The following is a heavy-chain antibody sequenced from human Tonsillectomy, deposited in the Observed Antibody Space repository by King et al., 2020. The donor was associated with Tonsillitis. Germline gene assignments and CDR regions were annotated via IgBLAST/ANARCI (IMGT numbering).Heavy chain of an antibody. CDR3: ARGLSGANSGIDH. D-gene: IGHD1-26*01. CDR2: MSYDGTYT. CDR1: GFTFSRNA. Sequence: VQLVESGGGVVQPGWSLRLSCVASGFTFSRNAMHWVRQAPGKGLEWVAVMSYDGTYTYYGDSVKGRFTVSRDNSRSTLYLQLNSLRSEDTAVYYCARGLSGANSGIDHWGQGTLVTVSS. J-gene: IGHJ4*02. V-gene: IGHV3-30*04.